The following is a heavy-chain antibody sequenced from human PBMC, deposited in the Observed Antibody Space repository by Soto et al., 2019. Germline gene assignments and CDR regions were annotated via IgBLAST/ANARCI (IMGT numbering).Heavy chain of an antibody. Sequence: QIQLVQSGGEVKKPGASVKVSCKASGYTFRSYGISWVRQAPGQGLEWVGWISAYNGDTQYAQKFQDRITLTTETSTDTAYMELRSLRLDDTAVYYCARDWSRYYDNSGVIWFYWGQGSLVTVSS. CDR3: ARDWSRYYDNSGVIWFY. V-gene: IGHV1-18*04. CDR1: GYTFRSYG. CDR2: ISAYNGDT. D-gene: IGHD3-22*01. J-gene: IGHJ4*02.